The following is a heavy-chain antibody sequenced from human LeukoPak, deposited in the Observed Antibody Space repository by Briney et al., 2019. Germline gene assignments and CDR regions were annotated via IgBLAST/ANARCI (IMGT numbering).Heavy chain of an antibody. V-gene: IGHV3-23*01. CDR1: GFTFSNAW. Sequence: GGSLRLSCAASGFTFSNAWMSWVRQAPGKGLEWVSAISGSGGSTYYADSVKGRFTISRDNSKNTLYLQMNSLRAEDTAVYYCAKTDKAAPWSYFDYWGQGTLVTVSS. J-gene: IGHJ4*02. CDR2: ISGSGGST. D-gene: IGHD6-13*01. CDR3: AKTDKAAPWSYFDY.